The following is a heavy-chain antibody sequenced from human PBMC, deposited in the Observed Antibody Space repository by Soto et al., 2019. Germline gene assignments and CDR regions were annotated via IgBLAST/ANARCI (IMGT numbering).Heavy chain of an antibody. Sequence: PGGSLRLSCSASGFTVSSNYMSWVRQAPGKGLEWVSVIYSGGSTYYADSVKGRFTISRDNSKNTLYLQMNSLRAEDTAVYYCARDRTNYYGSLNWFDPWGQGTLVTVSS. D-gene: IGHD3-10*01. CDR3: ARDRTNYYGSLNWFDP. V-gene: IGHV3-66*01. J-gene: IGHJ5*02. CDR2: IYSGGST. CDR1: GFTVSSNY.